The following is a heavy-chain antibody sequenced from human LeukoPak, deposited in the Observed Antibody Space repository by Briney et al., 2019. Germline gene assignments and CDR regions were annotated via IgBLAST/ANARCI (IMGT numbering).Heavy chain of an antibody. J-gene: IGHJ6*03. D-gene: IGHD3-10*01. CDR2: IRSDGINK. V-gene: IGHV3-30*02. CDR3: AKLGKTQNHYGSGRFSYYYYMDV. CDR1: GFTFSNYG. Sequence: TGGSLRLSCAASGFTFSNYGMHWVRQAPGKGLEWVAFIRSDGINKYHADSVKGRFTISRDNSKNTLYLQMNSLRAEGTAVYYCAKLGKTQNHYGSGRFSYYYYMDVWGKGTTVTISS.